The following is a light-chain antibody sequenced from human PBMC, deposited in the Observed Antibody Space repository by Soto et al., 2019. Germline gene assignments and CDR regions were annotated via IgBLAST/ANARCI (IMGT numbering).Light chain of an antibody. J-gene: IGKJ2*01. V-gene: IGKV1-33*01. CDR3: QQYDNLPYT. CDR2: DAS. Sequence: DIQMTQSPCSLSASVGDRVTITCQASQDISNYLNWYQQKPGKAPKLLIYDASNLETAVPSRFSGSGSGPDFTFTISSLQPEEIATYYCQQYDNLPYTFGQRTKLEIK. CDR1: QDISNY.